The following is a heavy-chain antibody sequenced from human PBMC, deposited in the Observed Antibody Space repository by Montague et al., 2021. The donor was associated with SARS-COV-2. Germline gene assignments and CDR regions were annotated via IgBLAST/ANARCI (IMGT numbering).Heavy chain of an antibody. CDR2: IHHGGST. V-gene: IGHV4-34*01. CDR3: ARLGDGVVPSPILGVVPYYSCYYMAM. D-gene: IGHD2-2*02. Sequence: SETLSLTCAVHGGSFSTYSWNWIRQPPGKGLEWIGEIHHGGSTNYNPSLKSRVTISADTSKNQFSLKLTSVAAADTAVYYCARLGDGVVPSPILGVVPYYSCYYMAMWGKGTSVTVS. J-gene: IGHJ6*03. CDR1: GGSFSTYS.